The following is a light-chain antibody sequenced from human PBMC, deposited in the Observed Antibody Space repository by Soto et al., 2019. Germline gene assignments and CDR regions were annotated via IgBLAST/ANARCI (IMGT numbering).Light chain of an antibody. CDR3: QSYDRSLSGSV. Sequence: QSALAQPPSVSGAPGQRVTIPCTGSSSNIGAGYDVHWYQQSPGTAPKLLIYASSIRPSGVPDRISGSNSGTSASLAITGLQAEDGADYFCQSYDRSLSGSVFGGGTKLTVL. V-gene: IGLV1-40*01. CDR2: ASS. CDR1: SSNIGAGYD. J-gene: IGLJ3*02.